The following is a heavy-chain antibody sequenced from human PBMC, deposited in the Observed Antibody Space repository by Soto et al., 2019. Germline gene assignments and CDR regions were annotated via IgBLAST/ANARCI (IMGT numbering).Heavy chain of an antibody. Sequence: SETLSLTCTVSGGSISSYYWSWIRQPPGKGLEWIGYIYYSGSTNYNPSLKSRVTISVDTSKNQFSLKLSSVTAADTAVYYCAREDSSAALDYWGQGTVVTVSS. J-gene: IGHJ4*02. CDR3: AREDSSAALDY. CDR2: IYYSGST. D-gene: IGHD6-19*01. V-gene: IGHV4-59*01. CDR1: GGSISSYY.